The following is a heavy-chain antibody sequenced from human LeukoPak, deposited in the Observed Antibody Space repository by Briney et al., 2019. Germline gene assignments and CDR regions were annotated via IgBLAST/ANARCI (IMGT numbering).Heavy chain of an antibody. D-gene: IGHD2/OR15-2a*01. CDR1: GYSFSSNW. V-gene: IGHV5-51*01. CDR3: ARRVEVAENIANSQGGWFDP. Sequence: GESLKISCKGSGYSFSSNWIGWVRQMPGKGLEWMGVIYPGDSDTRYSPSFQGQVTISADKSISTAYLQWSSLKASDTAMYYCARRVEVAENIANSQGGWFDPWGQGTLVTVSS. CDR2: IYPGDSDT. J-gene: IGHJ5*02.